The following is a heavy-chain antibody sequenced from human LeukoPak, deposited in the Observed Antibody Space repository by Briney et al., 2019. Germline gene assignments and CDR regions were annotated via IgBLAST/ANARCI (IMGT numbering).Heavy chain of an antibody. D-gene: IGHD2-8*01. CDR3: ARDRGGYAQYYFDY. J-gene: IGHJ4*02. Sequence: ASVKVSCKASGYTFTGYYMHWVRQAPGQGLEWMGWINPNSGGTNYAQKFQGRVTMTRDTSISTAYMELSRLRSDDTAVYYRARDRGGYAQYYFDYWGQGTLVTVSS. V-gene: IGHV1-2*02. CDR1: GYTFTGYY. CDR2: INPNSGGT.